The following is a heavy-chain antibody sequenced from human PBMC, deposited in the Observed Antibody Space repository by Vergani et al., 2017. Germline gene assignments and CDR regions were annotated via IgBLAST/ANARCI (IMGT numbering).Heavy chain of an antibody. CDR3: ARSTDYPDDYVSSDYFRRTLDV. CDR1: GGTFSSYA. V-gene: IGHV1-69*13. D-gene: IGHD4/OR15-4a*01. CDR2: IIPIFGTA. J-gene: IGHJ6*03. Sequence: QVQLVQSGAEVKKPGSSVKVSCKASGGTFSSYAISWVRQAPGQGLEWRGRIIPIFGTANYAQKFQGRVTITADESTSTAYMELSSLRSEDTAVYYCARSTDYPDDYVSSDYFRRTLDVWGKGTTVTVS.